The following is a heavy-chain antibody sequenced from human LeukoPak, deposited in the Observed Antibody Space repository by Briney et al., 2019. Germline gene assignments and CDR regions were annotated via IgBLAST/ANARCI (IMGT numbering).Heavy chain of an antibody. CDR3: ARELSSSGYYFDS. Sequence: PGGSLRLPCEASGFSLTNYGMDWVRQAPGKGLEWVSSISSSSSYIYYADSVRGRFTISRDNAKNSLYLQMNSLRAEDTAVYYCARELSSSGYYFDSWGQGNQVTVSS. CDR1: GFSLTNYG. D-gene: IGHD5-18*01. J-gene: IGHJ4*02. CDR2: ISSSSSYI. V-gene: IGHV3-21*01.